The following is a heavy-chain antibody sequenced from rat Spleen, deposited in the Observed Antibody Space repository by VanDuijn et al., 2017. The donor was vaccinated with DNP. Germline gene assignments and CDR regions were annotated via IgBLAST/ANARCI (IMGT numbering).Heavy chain of an antibody. V-gene: IGHV5S10*01. J-gene: IGHJ2*01. Sequence: EVQLVEYGGGLVQPGNSLKLSCAASGFTFIDYAMAWVRQSPKKGLEWVATIISVGRSTYYPDSVRGRFTISRDYARSTLYLQMDSLRSEDTATYDCATSSYYGYEYGFAYWGQGVIVTISS. CDR3: ATSSYYGYEYGFAY. CDR1: GFTFIDYA. CDR2: IISVGRST. D-gene: IGHD1-7*01.